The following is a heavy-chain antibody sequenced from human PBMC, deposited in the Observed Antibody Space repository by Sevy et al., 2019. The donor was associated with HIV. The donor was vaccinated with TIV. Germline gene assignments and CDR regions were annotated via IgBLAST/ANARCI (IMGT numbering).Heavy chain of an antibody. D-gene: IGHD2-21*02. Sequence: GGCLRLSCAASGFTFDDYAMHWVRQAPGKGLEWVSGISWNSGSIGYADSVKGRFTISRDNAKNSLYLQMNSLRAEDTAQCYCAKAGKVTRQYYFDYWGQGTLVTVSS. CDR2: ISWNSGSI. J-gene: IGHJ4*02. CDR1: GFTFDDYA. CDR3: AKAGKVTRQYYFDY. V-gene: IGHV3-9*01.